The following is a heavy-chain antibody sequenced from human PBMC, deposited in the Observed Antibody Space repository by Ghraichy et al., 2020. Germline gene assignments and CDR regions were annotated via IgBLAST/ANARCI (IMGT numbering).Heavy chain of an antibody. J-gene: IGHJ4*02. CDR3: VKGAGDAGELFVWYYFDY. Sequence: GGSLRLSCSASGFTFSSYAMHWVRQAPGKGLEYVSAISSNGGSTYYADSVKGRFTISRDNSKNTLYLQMSSLRAEDTAVYYCVKGAGDAGELFVWYYFDYWGQGTLVTVSS. V-gene: IGHV3-64D*09. CDR2: ISSNGGST. CDR1: GFTFSSYA. D-gene: IGHD7-27*01.